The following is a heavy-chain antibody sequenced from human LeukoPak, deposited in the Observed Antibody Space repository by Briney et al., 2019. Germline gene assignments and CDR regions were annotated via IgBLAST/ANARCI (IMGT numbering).Heavy chain of an antibody. V-gene: IGHV4-61*02. CDR3: ARENDILTGFDY. Sequence: SETLSLTCTVSGGSISSGSYYWSWIRQPAGKGLEWIGRIYTSGSTNYNPSLKSRVTMSVDTSKNQFSLKLSSVTAADTAVYYCARENDILTGFDYWGQGTLVTVSS. D-gene: IGHD3-9*01. J-gene: IGHJ4*02. CDR2: IYTSGST. CDR1: GGSISSGSYY.